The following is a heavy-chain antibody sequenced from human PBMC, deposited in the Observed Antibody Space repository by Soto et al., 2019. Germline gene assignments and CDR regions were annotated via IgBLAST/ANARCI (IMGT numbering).Heavy chain of an antibody. CDR1: GFTFADFA. V-gene: IGHV3-9*01. CDR3: ITDMRRSWRGILVN. D-gene: IGHD6-13*01. Sequence: EVQLVESGGGWVQPGRSLRLSCAASGFTFADFAMHWVRQAPGKGLEWVSGSNWDGGNIGYADSLKGRFTISRDNAKNSIYLHIDRLTVEDTALYYCITDMRRSWRGILVNWGKGTPVTVSS. J-gene: IGHJ4*02. CDR2: SNWDGGNI.